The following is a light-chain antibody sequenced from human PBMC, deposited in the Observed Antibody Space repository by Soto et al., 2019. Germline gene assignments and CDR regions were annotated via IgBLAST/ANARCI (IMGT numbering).Light chain of an antibody. CDR2: AVS. CDR3: QQYHSYLYT. Sequence: DIQMTQSPSTLSASVGDRVTITCRASQAISTWLAWYQQKPGKAPKLLISAVSSLESGVPSRFSGSGSGTEFSLTIISLQPDDFATYYCQQYHSYLYTFGQGTKLEIK. CDR1: QAISTW. V-gene: IGKV1-5*01. J-gene: IGKJ2*01.